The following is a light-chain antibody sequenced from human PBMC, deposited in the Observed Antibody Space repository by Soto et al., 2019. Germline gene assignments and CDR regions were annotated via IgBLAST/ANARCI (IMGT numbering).Light chain of an antibody. J-gene: IGKJ4*01. Sequence: EIVLTQSPDTLSLSPGKRATLSCRASQNVHSYLAWYQQKPGQAPRLLIYDASNRATGIPVRFSGSGSGTDFTLTISSLEPEDFAVYYCQQRSVWPVTFGGGTKVDIK. V-gene: IGKV3-11*01. CDR1: QNVHSY. CDR2: DAS. CDR3: QQRSVWPVT.